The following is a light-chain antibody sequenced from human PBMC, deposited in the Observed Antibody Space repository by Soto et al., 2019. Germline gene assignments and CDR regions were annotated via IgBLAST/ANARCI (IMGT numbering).Light chain of an antibody. J-gene: IGKJ1*01. CDR1: QRVXDT. Sequence: TKCASALSVSPGGRATLTCRPSQRVXDTLAWSQQKPGQAPRLLXPCASTSAQGCPARFSGSGSGTDFTRTISSSHSKDYGVYYWQQHKNGHWTFGQGTKVDIK. CDR3: QQHKNGHWT. CDR2: CAS. V-gene: IGKV3-15*01.